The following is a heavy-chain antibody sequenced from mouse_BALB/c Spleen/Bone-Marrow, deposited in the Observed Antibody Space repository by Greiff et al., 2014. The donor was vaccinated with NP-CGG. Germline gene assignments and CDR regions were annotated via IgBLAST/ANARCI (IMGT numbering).Heavy chain of an antibody. CDR2: INPSNGST. Sequence: QVHVKQSGAELVKPGASVKLSCKASGYTFTSYWMHWVKQRPGQGLEWIGEINPSNGSTNYNEKFKSKATLTVDKSSSTAYMQPSSLTSEDSAVYYCARTYFDYWGQGTTLTVSS. CDR3: ARTYFDY. CDR1: GYTFTSYW. V-gene: IGHV1S81*02. J-gene: IGHJ2*01.